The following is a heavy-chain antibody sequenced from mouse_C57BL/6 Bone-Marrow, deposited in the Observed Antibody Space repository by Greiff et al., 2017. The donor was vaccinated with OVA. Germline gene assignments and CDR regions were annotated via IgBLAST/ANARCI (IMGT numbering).Heavy chain of an antibody. CDR1: GYSITSGYY. Sequence: DVQLQESGPGLVKPSQSLSLTCSVTGYSITSGYYWNWIRQFPGNKLEWMGYISYDGSNNYNPSLKNRISITRDTSKNHFFLKLNSVTTEDTATYYCARGLYYDYDRGFCYAMDYWGQGTSVTVSS. V-gene: IGHV3-6*01. J-gene: IGHJ4*01. CDR3: ARGLYYDYDRGFCYAMDY. CDR2: ISYDGSN. D-gene: IGHD2-4*01.